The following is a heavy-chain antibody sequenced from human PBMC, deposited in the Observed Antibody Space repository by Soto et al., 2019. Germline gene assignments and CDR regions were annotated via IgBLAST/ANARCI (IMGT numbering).Heavy chain of an antibody. CDR3: ARDAPFDYCVGDCYGPPRMPGPINWFDP. V-gene: IGHV3-30-3*01. J-gene: IGHJ5*02. CDR1: GFTFSSYA. CDR2: ISYDGSNK. D-gene: IGHD2-21*02. Sequence: PGGSLRLSCAASGFTFSSYAMHWVRQAPGKGLEWVAVISYDGSNKYYADSVKGRFTISRDNSKNTLYLQMNSLRAEDTAVYYCARDAPFDYCVGDCYGPPRMPGPINWFDPWGQGTLVTVSS.